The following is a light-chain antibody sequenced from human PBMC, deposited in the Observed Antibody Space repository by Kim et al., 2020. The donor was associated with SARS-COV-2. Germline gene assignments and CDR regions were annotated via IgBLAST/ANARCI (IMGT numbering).Light chain of an antibody. J-gene: IGLJ3*02. Sequence: QAGLTQPPSVSKGLRQTATLTCTGNSNNVGNEGAAWLQQHQGHPPKLLSYRNNKRPSGISERLSASRSGNTASLTITGLQPEDEADYYSSAWDSSLSAWVFGGGTQLTVL. CDR3: SAWDSSLSAWV. CDR2: RNN. V-gene: IGLV10-54*01. CDR1: SNNVGNEG.